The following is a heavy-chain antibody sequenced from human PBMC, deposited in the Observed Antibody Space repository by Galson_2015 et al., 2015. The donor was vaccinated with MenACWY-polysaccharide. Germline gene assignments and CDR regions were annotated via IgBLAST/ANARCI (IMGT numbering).Heavy chain of an antibody. CDR3: ARGQKSLGP. Sequence: NIKQDGSGHYYVVSVKGRITISRDNAKNSLYLQMNSLRAEDTAVYYCARGQKSLGPWGQGTLVTVSS. V-gene: IGHV3-7*04. J-gene: IGHJ5*02. CDR2: IKQDGSGH.